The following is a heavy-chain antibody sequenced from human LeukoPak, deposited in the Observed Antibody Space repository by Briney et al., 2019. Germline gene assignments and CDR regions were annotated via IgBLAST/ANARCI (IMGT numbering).Heavy chain of an antibody. CDR2: IISILGIA. Sequence: SVKLSCKASGGTFTSYAISWVRQAPGQRLEWMGRIISILGIANYAQKFQGRVTITADKSTSTDYMELSSLRSEDTAVYYCARASFVPAAPADYWGQGTLVTVSS. D-gene: IGHD2-2*01. CDR1: GGTFTSYA. J-gene: IGHJ4*02. CDR3: ARASFVPAAPADY. V-gene: IGHV1-69*04.